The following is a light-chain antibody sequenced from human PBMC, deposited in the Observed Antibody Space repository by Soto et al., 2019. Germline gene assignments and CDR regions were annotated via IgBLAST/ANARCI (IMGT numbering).Light chain of an antibody. V-gene: IGKV2-28*01. Sequence: DIVMTRSPLSLPAAHGEPASISCRSSQSLLHSNGKIIFAWYLQKPGQSPQPLIYLGSNRASGVPDRFSGSVSGTDFTLKISRVEAGDVGVYYCMQGLQTPYTFGQGTKLEIK. CDR1: QSLLHSNGKII. CDR2: LGS. CDR3: MQGLQTPYT. J-gene: IGKJ2*01.